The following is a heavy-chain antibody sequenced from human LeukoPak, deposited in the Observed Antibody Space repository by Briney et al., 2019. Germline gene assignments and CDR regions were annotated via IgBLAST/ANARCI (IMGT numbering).Heavy chain of an antibody. CDR1: GFSFSKYG. D-gene: IGHD3-22*01. CDR2: IWYDGSQR. V-gene: IGHV3-30*02. J-gene: IGHJ3*02. CDR3: AIENFDSGGPGSGSPAFDI. Sequence: GGSLRLSCAASGFSFSKYGLHWARQAPGRGLQWVAMIWYDGSQRYYVDSVKGRFTISRDSSKNTMFLQMNSLTDEDTAVYYCAIENFDSGGPGSGSPAFDIWGQGTTVSVSS.